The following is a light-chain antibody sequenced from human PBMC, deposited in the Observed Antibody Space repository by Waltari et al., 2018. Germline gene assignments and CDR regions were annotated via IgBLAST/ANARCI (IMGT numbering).Light chain of an antibody. V-gene: IGLV2-14*03. CDR3: SSQTLDGLVL. Sequence: ALTQPASVSGSPGQSITISCSGLGSAAGASESVSWHQHHPDKAPQVIIYDVTHRPSGVSDRFSASKSANTASLTISRLQPEDEADYYCSSQTLDGLVLFGGGTRLTVL. CDR1: GSAAGASES. CDR2: DVT. J-gene: IGLJ2*01.